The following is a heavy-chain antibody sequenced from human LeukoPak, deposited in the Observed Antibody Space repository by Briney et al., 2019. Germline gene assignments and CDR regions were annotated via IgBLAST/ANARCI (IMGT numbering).Heavy chain of an antibody. Sequence: SETLSLTCTFSGYSISSGYYCGWIRPPPGKGLEWIGSIYHSGSTYYNPSLKSRVNISVDTSKNQFSLKLSYVTAADTAVYYWARLGGSGYGGSYYWGQGTLVTVSS. D-gene: IGHD4-23*01. CDR2: IYHSGST. V-gene: IGHV4-38-2*02. J-gene: IGHJ4*02. CDR3: ARLGGSGYGGSYY. CDR1: GYSISSGYY.